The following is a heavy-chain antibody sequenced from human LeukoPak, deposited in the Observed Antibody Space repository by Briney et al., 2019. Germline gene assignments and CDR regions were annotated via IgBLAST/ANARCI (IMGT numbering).Heavy chain of an antibody. D-gene: IGHD4-17*01. CDR1: GFTFGTYD. CDR2: ISRGGAYT. J-gene: IGHJ6*02. V-gene: IGHV3-23*01. CDR3: ARDQTVTTTGYYYYGMDV. Sequence: GGSLRPSCAASGFTFGTYDMYWIRQAPGKGLECVSSISRGGAYTYYADSVKGRFTISRDDSRNTLYLQMNSLRAEDTAVYYCARDQTVTTTGYYYYGMDVWGQGTTVTVSS.